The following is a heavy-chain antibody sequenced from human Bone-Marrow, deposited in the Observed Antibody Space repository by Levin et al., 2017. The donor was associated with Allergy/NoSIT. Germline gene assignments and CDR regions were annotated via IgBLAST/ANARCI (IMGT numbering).Heavy chain of an antibody. CDR2: IDSDGGST. CDR1: GFTFASHW. J-gene: IGHJ4*02. Sequence: ASVKVSCAASGFTFASHWMHWVRQAPGEGLVWVSRIDSDGGSTVYADSVKGRFTISRDNAKNTLYLQMNSLRADDPAVYFCARDRGIASLDYWGQGTLVTVSS. V-gene: IGHV3-74*01. D-gene: IGHD2-21*01. CDR3: ARDRGIASLDY.